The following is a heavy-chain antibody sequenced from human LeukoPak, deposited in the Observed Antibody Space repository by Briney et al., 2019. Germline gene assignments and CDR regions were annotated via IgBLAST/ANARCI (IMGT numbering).Heavy chain of an antibody. CDR3: AREAIGTSGDYYYMDV. J-gene: IGHJ6*03. Sequence: PGGSLRLSCAASGFTFSSYWMHWVRQAPGKGLVWVSRINSDGSSTSYADSVKGRFTISRDNAKNTLYLQMNSLRAEDTAVYYCAREAIGTSGDYYYMDVWGKGTTVTVSS. CDR2: INSDGSST. D-gene: IGHD2-2*01. V-gene: IGHV3-74*01. CDR1: GFTFSSYW.